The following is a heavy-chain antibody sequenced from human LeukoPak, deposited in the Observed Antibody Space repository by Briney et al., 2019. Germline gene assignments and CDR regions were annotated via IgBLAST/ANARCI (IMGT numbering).Heavy chain of an antibody. J-gene: IGHJ4*02. CDR2: IKQDGSEK. CDR1: GFTFSIYW. D-gene: IGHD3-10*01. V-gene: IGHV3-7*01. Sequence: GGSLRLSCAASGFTFSIYWMSWVRQAPGKGLEWVANIKQDGSEKYYVDFVKGRFTISRDNAKNSLYLQMNSLRAEDTAVYYCARDPPMVRGVNFDYWGQGTLVTVSS. CDR3: ARDPPMVRGVNFDY.